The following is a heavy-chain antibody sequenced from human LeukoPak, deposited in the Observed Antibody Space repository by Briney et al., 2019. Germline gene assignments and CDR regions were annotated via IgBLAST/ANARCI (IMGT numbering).Heavy chain of an antibody. J-gene: IGHJ4*02. CDR1: GFIFNNYG. V-gene: IGHV3-23*01. D-gene: IGHD3-22*01. Sequence: GGSLRLSCAASGFIFNNYGLVWVRRAPGKGLEWVSAISNDGGGTTYADFVKGRFSVSRDNSKNTLFLQMNSLRAEDTALYYCAKGSSGYFFDLWGQGTLVTVSS. CDR2: ISNDGGGT. CDR3: AKGSSGYFFDL.